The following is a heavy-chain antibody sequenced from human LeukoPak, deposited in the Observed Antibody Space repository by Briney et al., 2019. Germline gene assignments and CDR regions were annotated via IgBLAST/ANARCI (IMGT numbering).Heavy chain of an antibody. CDR3: AKVGQERAYSGYDY. J-gene: IGHJ4*02. Sequence: PGRSLRLSCAASGFTFDDFAMHWVRQPPGKGLEWVSVINWDGGSTYYADSVKGRFTISRDNRKNSLYLQMNSLRTGDTALYYCAKVGQERAYSGYDYWGQGTLVTVSS. CDR1: GFTFDDFA. CDR2: INWDGGST. V-gene: IGHV3-43D*03. D-gene: IGHD5-12*01.